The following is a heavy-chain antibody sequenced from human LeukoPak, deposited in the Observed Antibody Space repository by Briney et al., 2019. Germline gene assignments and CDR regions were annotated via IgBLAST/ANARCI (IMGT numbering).Heavy chain of an antibody. CDR1: GGTFSSYA. Sequence: GASVKVSCKASGGTFSSYAISWVRQAPGQGLEWMGRIIPILGIANYAQKFQGRVTITADESTSTAYMELSSLRSEDTAVYYCARDSYDSSGYYHYWGQGTLVTVSS. V-gene: IGHV1-69*04. D-gene: IGHD3-22*01. CDR2: IIPILGIA. J-gene: IGHJ4*02. CDR3: ARDSYDSSGYYHY.